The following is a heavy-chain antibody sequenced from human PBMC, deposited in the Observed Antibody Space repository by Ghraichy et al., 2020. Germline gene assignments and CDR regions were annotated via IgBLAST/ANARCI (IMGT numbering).Heavy chain of an antibody. CDR2: ISGSGGST. D-gene: IGHD6-13*01. V-gene: IGHV3-23*01. Sequence: GVSLRLSCAASGFTFSSYAMSWVRQAPGKGLEWVSAISGSGGSTYYADSVKGRFTISRDNSKNTLYLQMNSLRAEDTAVYYCAKAREPPGIAAAGIWIFRWFDPWGQGTLVTVSS. CDR3: AKAREPPGIAAAGIWIFRWFDP. J-gene: IGHJ5*02. CDR1: GFTFSSYA.